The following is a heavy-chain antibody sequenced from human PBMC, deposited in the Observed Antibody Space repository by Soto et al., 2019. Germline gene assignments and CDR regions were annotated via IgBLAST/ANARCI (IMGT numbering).Heavy chain of an antibody. CDR2: ISSSSSTI. CDR1: GFTFSSYS. V-gene: IGHV3-48*01. CDR3: ARDSGVVVPAPYYFDY. J-gene: IGHJ4*02. D-gene: IGHD2-2*01. Sequence: GGSLRLSCAASGFTFSSYSMNWVRQAPGKGLEWVSYISSSSSTIYYADSVKGRFTISRDNAKNSLYLQMNSLRAEDTAVYYCARDSGVVVPAPYYFDYWGQGTLVTVSS.